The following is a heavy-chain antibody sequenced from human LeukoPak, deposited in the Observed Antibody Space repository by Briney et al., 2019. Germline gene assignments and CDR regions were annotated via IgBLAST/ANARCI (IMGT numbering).Heavy chain of an antibody. CDR2: ISWNSGSI. CDR3: ARKRNSYGFRQYYFDY. D-gene: IGHD5-18*01. CDR1: GFTFDDYA. Sequence: GGSLRLSCAASGFTFDDYAMHWVRQAPGKGLEWVSGISWNSGSIGYADSVEGRFTISRDNAKNSLYLQMNSLRAEDTALYYCARKRNSYGFRQYYFDYWGQGTLVTVSS. J-gene: IGHJ4*02. V-gene: IGHV3-9*01.